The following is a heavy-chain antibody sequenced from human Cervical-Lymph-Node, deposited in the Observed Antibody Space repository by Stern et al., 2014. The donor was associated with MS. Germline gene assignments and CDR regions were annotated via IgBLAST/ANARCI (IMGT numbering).Heavy chain of an antibody. V-gene: IGHV7-4-1*02. CDR2: IHTSTGNP. J-gene: IGHJ2*01. D-gene: IGHD6-19*01. CDR3: ARGFSSGWYTSGYFDL. Sequence: QLVQSGSELKKPGASVKVSCKASGYNFSTYAINWVRQAPGQGLEWMGWIHTSTGNPTYAQDFTGRFVFSLDTSVSTAYLQISRLKAEDTAVYYCARGFSSGWYTSGYFDLWGRGTLLTVS. CDR1: GYNFSTYA.